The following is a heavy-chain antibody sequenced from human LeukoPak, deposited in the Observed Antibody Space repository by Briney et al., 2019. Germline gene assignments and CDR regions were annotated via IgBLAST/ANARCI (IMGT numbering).Heavy chain of an antibody. J-gene: IGHJ5*02. V-gene: IGHV4-4*07. D-gene: IGHD3-9*01. CDR1: GGSLNVYY. CDR3: ARFMTIGRGRWFDP. Sequence: PSETLSLTCTVPGGSLNVYYWSWIRQPAGEGLEWIGRIHNSGSTNYNPSLNSRVTISVDTSKNQVSLKLTSVTAADTAVYYCARFMTIGRGRWFDPWGQGTLVTVSS. CDR2: IHNSGST.